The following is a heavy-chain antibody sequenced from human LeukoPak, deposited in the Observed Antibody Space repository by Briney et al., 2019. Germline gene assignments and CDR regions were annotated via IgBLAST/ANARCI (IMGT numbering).Heavy chain of an antibody. CDR1: GFTFSSYG. J-gene: IGHJ3*02. CDR3: ARTTGLHAFDI. D-gene: IGHD5-12*01. CDR2: IKQDGSEK. Sequence: GGSLGLSCAASGFTFSSYGMHWVRQAPGKGLEWVANIKQDGSEKYYVDSVKGRFTISRDNAKNSLYLQMNSLRAEDTAVYYCARTTGLHAFDIWGQGTMVTVSS. V-gene: IGHV3-7*01.